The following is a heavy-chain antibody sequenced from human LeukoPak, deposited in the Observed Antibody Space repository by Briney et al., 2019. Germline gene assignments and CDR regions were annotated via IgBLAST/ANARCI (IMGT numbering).Heavy chain of an antibody. CDR1: GGSISSGGYY. CDR2: IYYSGST. CDR3: ARFSGYSYGSDY. V-gene: IGHV4-30-4*08. J-gene: IGHJ4*02. Sequence: SQTLSLTCTVSGGSISSGGYYWSWIRQPPGKGLEWIGYIYYSGSTYYNPSLKSRVAISVDTSKNQFSLKLSSVTAADTAVYYCARFSGYSYGSDYWGQGTLVTVSS. D-gene: IGHD5-18*01.